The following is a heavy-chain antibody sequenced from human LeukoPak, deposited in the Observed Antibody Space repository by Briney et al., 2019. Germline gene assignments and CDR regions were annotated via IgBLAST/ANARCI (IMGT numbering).Heavy chain of an antibody. CDR1: GFTVSNSY. J-gene: IGHJ4*02. Sequence: RGSLRLSCAASGFTVSNSYMNWVRQAPGKGLEWLSLIYSGGGTYYADSVKGRFTISRDNSKNTLYLQMNSLRAEDTAVYYCARNYYDSSAYYYFDYRGQGTLVTVSS. V-gene: IGHV3-66*01. D-gene: IGHD3-22*01. CDR3: ARNYYDSSAYYYFDY. CDR2: IYSGGGT.